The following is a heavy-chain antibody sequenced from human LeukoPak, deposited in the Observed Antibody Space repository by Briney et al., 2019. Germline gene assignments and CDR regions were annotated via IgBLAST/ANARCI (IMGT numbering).Heavy chain of an antibody. CDR1: GGSISSSSYY. CDR2: IYYSGST. J-gene: IGHJ4*02. Sequence: ETLSLTCTVSGGSISSSSYYWGWIRQPPGKGLEWIGSIYYSGSTYYNPSLKSRVTISVDTSKNQFSLKLSSVTAADTAVYYCARGDGDGYNSNYFDYWGQGTLVTVSS. CDR3: ARGDGDGYNSNYFDY. D-gene: IGHD5-24*01. V-gene: IGHV4-39*07.